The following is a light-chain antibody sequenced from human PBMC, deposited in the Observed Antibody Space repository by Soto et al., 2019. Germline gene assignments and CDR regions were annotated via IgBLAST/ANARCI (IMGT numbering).Light chain of an antibody. CDR3: QQYNSYSPIT. J-gene: IGKJ4*01. CDR1: QSISSW. V-gene: IGKV1-5*01. Sequence: DIQMTQSPSTLSASVGDRVTITCRASQSISSWLAWYQQKPGKAPKLLIYDASSLESGVPSRFSGSGSGTEFTLTISSLQPDDFATYYCQQYNSYSPITFGGGTKLEIK. CDR2: DAS.